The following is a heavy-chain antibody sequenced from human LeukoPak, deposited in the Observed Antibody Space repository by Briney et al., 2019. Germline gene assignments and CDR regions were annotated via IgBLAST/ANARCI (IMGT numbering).Heavy chain of an antibody. CDR1: RFTFSNYG. CDR2: IWFDGSNK. D-gene: IGHD3-22*01. CDR3: ARDPRGYYDFY. J-gene: IGHJ4*02. V-gene: IGHV3-33*01. Sequence: GGSLRLSCSASRFTFSNYGMHWVRQAPGKGLQWVAFIWFDGSNKYYADSVKGRFTISRDNSKNTLYLQINSLRAEDTAVYYCARDPRGYYDFYWGQGTLVTVSS.